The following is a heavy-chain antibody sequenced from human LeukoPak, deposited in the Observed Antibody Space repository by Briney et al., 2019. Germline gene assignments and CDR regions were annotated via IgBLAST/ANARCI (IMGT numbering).Heavy chain of an antibody. D-gene: IGHD5-24*01. V-gene: IGHV3-48*01. CDR1: GFTLRVYS. Sequence: GGSLRLSCAASGFTLRVYSMKCVREARGKGLVCISYIGFDRGNTKCRDCVKGRFTISGNKAKNSLYLQMNSLRVEDTAVYYCARDYKYAFDNWGQGTLVTASS. CDR3: ARDYKYAFDN. J-gene: IGHJ4*02. CDR2: IGFDRGNT.